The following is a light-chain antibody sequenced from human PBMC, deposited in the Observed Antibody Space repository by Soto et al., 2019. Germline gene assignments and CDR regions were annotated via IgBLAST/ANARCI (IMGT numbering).Light chain of an antibody. J-gene: IGLJ1*01. CDR1: TSNILRNY. CDR2: MND. CDR3: SSYAGSNNFV. V-gene: IGLV1-47*01. Sequence: QSVLTQPPSASGNPGQRLTISCSGSTSNILRNYVYWYRQFPGTAPRLLISMNDQRPSGVPDRFSGSKSGTSASLAISGLRSEDEADYYCSSYAGSNNFVFGTGTKLTVL.